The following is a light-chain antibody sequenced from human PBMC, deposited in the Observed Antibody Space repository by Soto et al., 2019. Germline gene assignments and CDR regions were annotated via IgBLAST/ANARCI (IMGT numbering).Light chain of an antibody. J-gene: IGKJ1*01. CDR3: QQYNSYSKWT. CDR1: QSISTW. CDR2: KAS. Sequence: DIQMTQSPSTLPASVGDRVTITCRASQSISTWLAWYQQKPGKAPNLLIYKASSLQSGVPSRFSGNGSGTEFTLTIDSLQPDDFATYYCQQYNSYSKWTFGQGTKVDIK. V-gene: IGKV1-5*03.